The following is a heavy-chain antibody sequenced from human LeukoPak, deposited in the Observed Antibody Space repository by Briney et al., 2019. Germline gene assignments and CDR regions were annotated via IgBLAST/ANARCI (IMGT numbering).Heavy chain of an antibody. CDR2: ISYDGSNK. D-gene: IGHD3-10*01. J-gene: IGHJ4*02. CDR3: AKQVMVRGELDY. CDR1: GFTFSSYG. V-gene: IGHV3-30*18. Sequence: GGSLRLSCAASGFTFSSYGMHWVRQAPGKGLEWVAVISYDGSNKYYADSVKGRFTISRDNSKNTLYLQMNSLRAEDTAVYYCAKQVMVRGELDYWGQGTLVTVSS.